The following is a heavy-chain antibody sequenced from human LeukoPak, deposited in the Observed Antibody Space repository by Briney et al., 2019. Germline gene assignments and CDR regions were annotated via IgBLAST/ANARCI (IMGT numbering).Heavy chain of an antibody. J-gene: IGHJ3*02. CDR1: GYSFTNYW. V-gene: IGHV5-51*01. Sequence: GESLKISCKGSGYSFTNYWIGWVRQMPGKGLEWMGIIYPGVSDTRYSPSFQGQVTISADKSISTAYLQWSSLKASDTAMYYCARQYYDSSGSRAFDIWGQGTMVTVS. D-gene: IGHD3-22*01. CDR3: ARQYYDSSGSRAFDI. CDR2: IYPGVSDT.